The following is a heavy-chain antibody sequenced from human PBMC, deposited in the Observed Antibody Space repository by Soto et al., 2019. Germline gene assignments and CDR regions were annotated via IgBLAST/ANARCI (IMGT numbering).Heavy chain of an antibody. Sequence: GASVKVSCKASGGTFSSYTISWVRQAPGQGLEWMGWINAGNGNTKYSQKFQGRVTITRDTSASTAYMELSSLRSEDTAVYYCARDRGYGSGSPFDYWGQGTLVTVSS. V-gene: IGHV1-3*01. CDR3: ARDRGYGSGSPFDY. CDR1: GGTFSSYT. CDR2: INAGNGNT. J-gene: IGHJ4*02. D-gene: IGHD3-10*01.